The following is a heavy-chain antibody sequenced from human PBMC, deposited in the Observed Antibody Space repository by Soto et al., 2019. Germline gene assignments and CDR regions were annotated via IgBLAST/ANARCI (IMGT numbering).Heavy chain of an antibody. J-gene: IGHJ6*02. Sequence: QVQLVESGGGVVQSGRSLRLSCAASGFTFSSYAMHWVRQAPGKGLEWVAVISYDGSNKYYADSVKGRFTISRDNSKNTLYLQMNCLRGEDTAVYYCARDIKMGDTSHYYDMDVWGQGTTVTVSS. CDR1: GFTFSSYA. CDR3: ARDIKMGDTSHYYDMDV. V-gene: IGHV3-30-3*01. CDR2: ISYDGSNK. D-gene: IGHD1-26*01.